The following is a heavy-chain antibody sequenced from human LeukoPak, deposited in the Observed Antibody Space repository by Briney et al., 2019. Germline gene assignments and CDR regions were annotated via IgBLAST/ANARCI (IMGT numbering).Heavy chain of an antibody. Sequence: GESLKISCKGSGYSFTSYWIGWVRQMPGKDLEWMGIIYPGDSDTRYSPSFQGQVTISADKSISTAYLQWSGLKASDTAMYYCTRQPDGGNSRNDPWARGTLVTVSS. D-gene: IGHD4-23*01. CDR2: IYPGDSDT. CDR3: TRQPDGGNSRNDP. J-gene: IGHJ5*01. CDR1: GYSFTSYW. V-gene: IGHV5-51*01.